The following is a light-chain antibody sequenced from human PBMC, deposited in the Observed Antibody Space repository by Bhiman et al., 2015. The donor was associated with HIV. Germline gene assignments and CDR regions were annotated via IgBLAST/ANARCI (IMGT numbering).Light chain of an antibody. CDR1: SSNIGTYD. V-gene: IGLV1-40*01. CDR2: HSI. Sequence: QSVLTQPPSVSGAPGQRVTISCTGNSSNIGTYDVHWYQQLPGTAPRLLIYHSINRPSGVPDRFSASKSGTAASLAITGLQAEDEGDYYCQSHDSSLMVFGGGTKVTVL. J-gene: IGLJ2*01. CDR3: QSHDSSLMV.